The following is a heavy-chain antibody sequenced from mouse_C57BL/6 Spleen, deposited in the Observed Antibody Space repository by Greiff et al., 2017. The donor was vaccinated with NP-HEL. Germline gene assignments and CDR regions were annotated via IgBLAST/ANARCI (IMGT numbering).Heavy chain of an antibody. CDR2: ISSGSSTI. D-gene: IGHD2-4*01. CDR1: GFTFSDYG. J-gene: IGHJ4*01. Sequence: DVKLVESGGGLVKPGGSLKLSCAASGFTFSDYGMHWVRQAPEKGLEWVAYISSGSSTIYYADTVKGRFTISRDNAKNTLFLQLTSLRSEDTAMYYCARRYYDYDEGAMDYWGQGTSVTVSS. CDR3: ARRYYDYDEGAMDY. V-gene: IGHV5-17*01.